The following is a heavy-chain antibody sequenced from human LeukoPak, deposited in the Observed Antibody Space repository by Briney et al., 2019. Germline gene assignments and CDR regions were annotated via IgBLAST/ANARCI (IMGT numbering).Heavy chain of an antibody. D-gene: IGHD3-22*01. V-gene: IGHV3-21*01. J-gene: IGHJ3*02. CDR2: ISSSSSYI. CDR1: GFTFSSYS. Sequence: GGSLRLSCAASGFTFSSYSMNWVRQAPGKGLEWVSSISSSSSYIYYADSVKGRFTISRDNAKNSLYLQMNSLRAEDTAEYYCAHGYDSSGSYAFDIWGQGTMVTVSS. CDR3: AHGYDSSGSYAFDI.